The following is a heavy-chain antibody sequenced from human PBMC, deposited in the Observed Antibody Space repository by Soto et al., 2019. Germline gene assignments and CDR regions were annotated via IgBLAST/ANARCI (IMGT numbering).Heavy chain of an antibody. CDR3: ARGQEGVVATH. D-gene: IGHD5-12*01. J-gene: IGHJ4*02. Sequence: QVQLQQWGAGLLKPSETLSLNCAVNGGSLSGYYWSWIRQPPGKVLEWIGEIKDGGRTNYSPSLKSLASISLDPSNNQFSRRLYSVTAADTGVYYCARGQEGVVATHWDQGTLVTVSS. CDR1: GGSLSGYY. V-gene: IGHV4-34*01. CDR2: IKDGGRT.